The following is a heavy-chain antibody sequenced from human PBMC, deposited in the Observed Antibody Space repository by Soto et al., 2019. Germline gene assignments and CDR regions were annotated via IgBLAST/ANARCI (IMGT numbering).Heavy chain of an antibody. V-gene: IGHV3-7*01. J-gene: IGHJ4*02. CDR3: ARRYFDL. CDR1: GFTFSDFW. Sequence: GGSLRLSCVASGFTFSDFWMQWVRQAPGKGLEWVANIKQDGSETHYADSVRGRFTIYRDNAKNSLFLQMTSLGVDDSALYYCARRYFDLWGQGTLVTVLL. CDR2: IKQDGSET. D-gene: IGHD3-9*01.